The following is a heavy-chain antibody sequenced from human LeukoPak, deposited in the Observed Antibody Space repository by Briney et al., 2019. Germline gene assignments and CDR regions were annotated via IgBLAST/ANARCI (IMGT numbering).Heavy chain of an antibody. CDR1: GFTFSGYW. Sequence: SGGSLRLSCAASGFTFSGYWMHWVRQAPGKGLVWVSIINTDGSTTRYADPVKGRFTISRDNAKNTLYLQINSPRVEDTAVYFCARDTSRTMDVWGQGTTVTV. D-gene: IGHD2/OR15-2a*01. CDR2: INTDGSTT. J-gene: IGHJ6*02. V-gene: IGHV3-74*01. CDR3: ARDTSRTMDV.